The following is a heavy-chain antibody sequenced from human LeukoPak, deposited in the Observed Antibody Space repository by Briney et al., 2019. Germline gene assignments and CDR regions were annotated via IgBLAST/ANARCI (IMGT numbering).Heavy chain of an antibody. D-gene: IGHD3-3*01. CDR3: TSSTYYDFWSGYFRGLFDY. Sequence: PGGSLRLSCAASGFTFSNAWMSWVRQAPGKGLEWVGRIKSKTDGGTTDYAAPVKGRFTISRDDSKNTLYLQMNSLKTEDTAVYYCTSSTYYDFWSGYFRGLFDYWGQGTLVTVSS. CDR1: GFTFSNAW. CDR2: IKSKTDGGTT. J-gene: IGHJ4*02. V-gene: IGHV3-15*01.